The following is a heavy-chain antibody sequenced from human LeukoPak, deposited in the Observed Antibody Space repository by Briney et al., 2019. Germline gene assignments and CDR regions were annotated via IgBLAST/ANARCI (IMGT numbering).Heavy chain of an antibody. CDR3: ARGCYDFWSGYYFDAFDI. J-gene: IGHJ3*02. D-gene: IGHD3-3*01. CDR2: NYYSGST. Sequence: SDTLSLTCTVSGGSISSYYWSWIRQPPGKGMEWIGYNYYSGSTNYNPSLKSRVTISVDTSKNQFSLKLSSVTAADTAVYYCARGCYDFWSGYYFDAFDIWGQGTMVTVSS. V-gene: IGHV4-59*07. CDR1: GGSISSYY.